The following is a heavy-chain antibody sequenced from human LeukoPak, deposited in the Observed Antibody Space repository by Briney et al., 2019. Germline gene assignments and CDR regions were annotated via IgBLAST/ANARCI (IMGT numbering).Heavy chain of an antibody. V-gene: IGHV1-69*05. CDR2: IIPIFGTA. CDR1: GGTFSSYA. CDR3: ARVQSRRYYYYYMDV. J-gene: IGHJ6*03. Sequence: GASVKVSCKASGGTFSSYAISWVRQAPGQGLEWMGGIIPIFGTANYAQKFQGRVTITTDESTSTAHMELSSLRSEDTAVYYCARVQSRRYYYYYMDVWGKGTTVTVSS.